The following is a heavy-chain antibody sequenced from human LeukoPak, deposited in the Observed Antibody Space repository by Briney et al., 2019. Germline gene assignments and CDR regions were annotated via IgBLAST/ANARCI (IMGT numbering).Heavy chain of an antibody. Sequence: GGSLRLSCEVSGYNFDDYGMSWVRQAPGKGLEWVSGINWDGGRIGYAESLKGRFTISRDNAKKVLYLEMNSLSPEDTALYYCARDRIRRRAAVAGPLDYWGQGTPVIVSS. J-gene: IGHJ4*02. CDR2: INWDGGRI. CDR1: GYNFDDYG. CDR3: ARDRIRRRAAVAGPLDY. V-gene: IGHV3-20*04. D-gene: IGHD6-19*01.